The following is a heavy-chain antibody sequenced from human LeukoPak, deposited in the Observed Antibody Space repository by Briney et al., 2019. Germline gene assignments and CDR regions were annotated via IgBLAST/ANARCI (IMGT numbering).Heavy chain of an antibody. CDR3: ARDPDY. V-gene: IGHV1-18*01. Sequence: ASVKVSCKTSGYTFSSYSMNWVRQAPGQGLEWMGWISAYNGNTNYAQKLQGRVTMTTDTSTSTAYMELRSLRSDDTAVYYCARDPDYWGQGTLVTVSS. CDR2: ISAYNGNT. CDR1: GYTFSSYS. J-gene: IGHJ4*02.